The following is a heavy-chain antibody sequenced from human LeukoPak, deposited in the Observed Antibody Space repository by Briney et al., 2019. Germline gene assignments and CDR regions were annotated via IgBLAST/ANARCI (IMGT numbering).Heavy chain of an antibody. V-gene: IGHV3-23*01. D-gene: IGHD6-19*01. J-gene: IGHJ4*02. Sequence: QPGGSLRLSCAASGFTFSSYWMHWVRQAPGKGLVWVSAITGSGAFTDYADSVKGRFTISRDNSKNTLYLQMNSLRAEDTGVYYCAKRSAESSGYFDYWGQGTLVTVSS. CDR1: GFTFSSYW. CDR3: AKRSAESSGYFDY. CDR2: ITGSGAFT.